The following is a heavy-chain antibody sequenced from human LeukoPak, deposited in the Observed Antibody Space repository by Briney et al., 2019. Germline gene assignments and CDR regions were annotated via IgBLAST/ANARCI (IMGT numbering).Heavy chain of an antibody. CDR1: GFTLTSYA. CDR2: ISSNGGST. J-gene: IGHJ4*02. D-gene: IGHD3-9*01. CDR3: VKELRYFDWLGALDY. V-gene: IGHV3-64D*06. Sequence: GRSLRPSCSASGFTLTSYAMHWVRQDPGKGLEYVSAISSNGGSTYYADSVKGRFTISRDNSKNTLYLQMSSLRAEDTAVYYCVKELRYFDWLGALDYWGQGTLVTVSS.